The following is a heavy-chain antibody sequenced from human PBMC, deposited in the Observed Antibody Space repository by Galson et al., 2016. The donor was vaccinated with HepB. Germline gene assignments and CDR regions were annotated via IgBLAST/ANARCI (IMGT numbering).Heavy chain of an antibody. V-gene: IGHV3-43*01. CDR2: ISWDGVTT. Sequence: SLRLSCAASGFTFDDYTMHWVRQAPGKGLEWVSLISWDGVTTYYADSPRGRFTISRDNSKNSLYLQMNSLTTEDTALYYCAKDKNTAVESFYSGMDVWGQGTTVTVSS. CDR1: GFTFDDYT. D-gene: IGHD5-18*01. J-gene: IGHJ6*02. CDR3: AKDKNTAVESFYSGMDV.